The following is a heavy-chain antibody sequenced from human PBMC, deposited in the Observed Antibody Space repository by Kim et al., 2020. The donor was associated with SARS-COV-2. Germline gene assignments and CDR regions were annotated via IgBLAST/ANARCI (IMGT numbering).Heavy chain of an antibody. CDR2: VYYSVST. J-gene: IGHJ3*02. CDR1: GGSVSSGSYY. D-gene: IGHD3-16*01. Sequence: SETLSLTCTVSGGSVSSGSYYWSWIRQPPGKGLEWIGYVYYSVSTNYNPSLKSRVTISVDTSKNQFSLKLISVTAADTAVYYCARDVFGGYGAFDIWGQGTRVTVSS. V-gene: IGHV4-61*01. CDR3: ARDVFGGYGAFDI.